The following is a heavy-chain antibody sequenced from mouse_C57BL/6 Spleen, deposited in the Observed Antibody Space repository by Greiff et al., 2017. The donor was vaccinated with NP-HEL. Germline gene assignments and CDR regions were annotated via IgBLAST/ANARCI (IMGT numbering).Heavy chain of an antibody. CDR3: ARIWASSKGFAY. D-gene: IGHD1-1*01. CDR1: GYTFTSYW. J-gene: IGHJ3*01. Sequence: QVQLQQPGAELVKPGASVKMSCKASGYTFTSYWITWVKQRPGQGLEWIGDIYPGSGSTNYNEKFKSKATLTVDTSSSTAYMQLSSLTSEDSAVYYCARIWASSKGFAYWGQGTLVTVSA. V-gene: IGHV1-55*01. CDR2: IYPGSGST.